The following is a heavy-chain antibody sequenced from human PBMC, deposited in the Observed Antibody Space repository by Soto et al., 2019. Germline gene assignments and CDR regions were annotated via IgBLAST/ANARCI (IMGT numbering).Heavy chain of an antibody. Sequence: PVGSLRLSCATSGFTFSDHAMHWVRQAPGEGLEWVSGVRGDFVTTPYADSVKGRFTISRDNSKNTLYLQMNSLRAKDTAIYYCVKEGKMGVEGFDFWGQGTLVTVSS. CDR3: VKEGKMGVEGFDF. D-gene: IGHD1-26*01. J-gene: IGHJ4*02. CDR2: VRGDFVTT. V-gene: IGHV3-23*01. CDR1: GFTFSDHA.